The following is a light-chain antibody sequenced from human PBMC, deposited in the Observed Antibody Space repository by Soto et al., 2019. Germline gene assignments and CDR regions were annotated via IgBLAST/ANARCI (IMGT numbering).Light chain of an antibody. V-gene: IGKV2-30*01. Sequence: DVVMTQSPLSLPVALGQPASISCRSSQSLVYSDGNTYLNWFQQRPDQSPRRLIYNVSNRDSGVPDRFSGSGSGTDFTLKISRVAAEDVGVYYCMQGTHWPRTFGQGTKVDIK. CDR3: MQGTHWPRT. CDR1: QSLVYSDGNTY. CDR2: NVS. J-gene: IGKJ1*01.